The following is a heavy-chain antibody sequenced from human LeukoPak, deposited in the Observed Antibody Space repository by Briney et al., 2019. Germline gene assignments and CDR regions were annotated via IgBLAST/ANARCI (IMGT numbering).Heavy chain of an antibody. CDR2: IGTGDNK. CDR1: RFAFSNYE. CDR3: AREQINCRGDCNDY. J-gene: IGHJ4*02. Sequence: QPGGSLRVSCEASRFAFSNYEMNWVRQAPGKGLEWISDIGTGDNKHYADSIKGRFTTSRDDAKNSLFLEMHSLEADDTAVYYCAREQINCRGDCNDYWGQGTLVTVSS. V-gene: IGHV3-48*03. D-gene: IGHD2-21*02.